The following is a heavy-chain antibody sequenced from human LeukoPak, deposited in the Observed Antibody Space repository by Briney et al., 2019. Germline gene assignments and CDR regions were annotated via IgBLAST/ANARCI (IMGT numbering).Heavy chain of an antibody. V-gene: IGHV4-34*01. J-gene: IGHJ6*03. Sequence: SETLSLTCAVYGGSFSGYYWSWIRQPPGKGLEWIGEINHSGSTNYNPSLKSRVTISVDTSKNQFSLKLSSVTAADTAVYYCARGRLMVRGVDMDVWGKGTTVTVSS. CDR1: GGSFSGYY. CDR3: ARGRLMVRGVDMDV. D-gene: IGHD3-10*01. CDR2: INHSGST.